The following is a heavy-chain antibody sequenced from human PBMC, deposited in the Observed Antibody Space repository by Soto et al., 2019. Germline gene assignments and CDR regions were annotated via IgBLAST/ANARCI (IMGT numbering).Heavy chain of an antibody. CDR2: ISAYNGNT. Sequence: QVQLVQSGAEVKKPGASVKVSCKASGYTFTSYGISWVRQAPGQGLEWMGRISAYNGNTNYAQKLQGRVTRTTDSSTSKAYMELRSLKSDDTAVYYCARVVGALGHWFDPWGQGTLVNVSS. CDR3: ARVVGALGHWFDP. J-gene: IGHJ5*02. CDR1: GYTFTSYG. D-gene: IGHD1-26*01. V-gene: IGHV1-18*01.